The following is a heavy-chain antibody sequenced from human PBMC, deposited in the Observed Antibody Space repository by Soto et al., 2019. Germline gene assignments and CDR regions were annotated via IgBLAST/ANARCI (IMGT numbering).Heavy chain of an antibody. CDR2: INPNSGGT. D-gene: IGHD2-21*02. V-gene: IGHV1-2*04. CDR1: GYTMTGYY. CDR3: ARDSEDLTHCGGDCYSGYYFDY. Sequence: ASVTVSCKASGYTMTGYYVRWVRQAPGQGLEWMGWINPNSGGTNYAQKFQGWVTMTRDTSISTAYMELSRLRSDDTAVYYCARDSEDLTHCGGDCYSGYYFDYWGQGTLVTVS. J-gene: IGHJ4*02.